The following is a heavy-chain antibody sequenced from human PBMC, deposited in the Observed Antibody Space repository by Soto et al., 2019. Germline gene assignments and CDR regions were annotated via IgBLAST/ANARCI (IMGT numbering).Heavy chain of an antibody. D-gene: IGHD6-19*01. CDR3: AKDFHSSGWRRWFDP. CDR2: ISGNCGST. V-gene: IGHV3-23*01. Sequence: EVQLLESGGGLVQPGGSLRLSCAASGFTFSSYAMSWVRQAPGKGLEWVSAISGNCGSTYYADSVKGRFTISRDNSKNTLYLQMNSLRAEDTAVYYCAKDFHSSGWRRWFDPWGQGTLVTVSS. CDR1: GFTFSSYA. J-gene: IGHJ5*02.